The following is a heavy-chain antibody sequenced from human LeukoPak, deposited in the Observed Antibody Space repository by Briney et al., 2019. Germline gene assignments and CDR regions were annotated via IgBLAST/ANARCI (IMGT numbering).Heavy chain of an antibody. CDR1: GGTFSSYA. Sequence: ASVKVSCKASGGTFSSYAISWVRQAPGQGLEWMGGIIPIFGTANYAQKFQGRVTITADESTSTAYMELSSLRSEDTAVYYCARERAYCDILTGTRHDAFDIWGQGTMVTVSS. CDR2: IIPIFGTA. J-gene: IGHJ3*02. CDR3: ARERAYCDILTGTRHDAFDI. D-gene: IGHD3-9*01. V-gene: IGHV1-69*13.